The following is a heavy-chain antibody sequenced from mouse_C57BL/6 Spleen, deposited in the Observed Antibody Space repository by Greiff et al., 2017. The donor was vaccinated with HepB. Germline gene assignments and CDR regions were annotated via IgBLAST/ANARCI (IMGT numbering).Heavy chain of an antibody. J-gene: IGHJ3*01. V-gene: IGHV14-4*01. CDR3: TTSNYPWFTY. D-gene: IGHD2-5*01. Sequence: VQLKQSGAELVRPGVSVKLSCTASGFNIKDDYMHWVKQRPEQGLEWIGWIDPENGDTEYASKFQGKVIITADTSSNTAYLQLSSLTSVDTAVYYCTTSNYPWFTYWGQGTLVTVSA. CDR2: IDPENGDT. CDR1: GFNIKDDY.